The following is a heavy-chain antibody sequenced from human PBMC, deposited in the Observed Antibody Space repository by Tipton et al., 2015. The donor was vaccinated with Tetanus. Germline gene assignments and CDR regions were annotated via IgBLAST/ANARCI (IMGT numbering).Heavy chain of an antibody. CDR2: IYYSGST. D-gene: IGHD1-14*01. Sequence: TLSLTCTVSGTSISRSGHYWTWIRQPPGKGLEWIGYIYYSGSTNYNPSLKSRVTISVDTSKNQFSLKLSSVTAADTAVYYCARGTGDYWGQGTLVTVSS. CDR1: GTSISRSGHY. V-gene: IGHV4-61*08. J-gene: IGHJ4*02. CDR3: ARGTGDY.